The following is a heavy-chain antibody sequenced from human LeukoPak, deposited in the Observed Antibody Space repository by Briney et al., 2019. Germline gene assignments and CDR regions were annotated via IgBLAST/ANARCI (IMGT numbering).Heavy chain of an antibody. Sequence: QAGGSLRLSCAASGFNFSTYNMNWVRQAPGKGLEWVSSISGSDSKTYYADSVKGRFTISRDNAKNTVYLQMNSLRAEDTAIYYCAKDAANYPFFFDFWGQGTPVTVSS. CDR1: GFNFSTYN. CDR2: ISGSDSKT. D-gene: IGHD4/OR15-4a*01. J-gene: IGHJ4*02. CDR3: AKDAANYPFFFDF. V-gene: IGHV3-23*01.